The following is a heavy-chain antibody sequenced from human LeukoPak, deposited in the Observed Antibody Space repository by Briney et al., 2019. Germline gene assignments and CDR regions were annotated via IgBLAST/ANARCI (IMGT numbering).Heavy chain of an antibody. J-gene: IGHJ2*01. D-gene: IGHD4-23*01. CDR1: GFTFSDYN. Sequence: GGSLRLSCAASGFTFSDYNMRWVRQAPGKGLEWVAFIRYDGNYQSYPDSVRGLFTISRDNSKNTLYLQVSSLRPEDTAIYYCAKDGTDYGRNSYDWFFDLWGRGTLVTVSS. CDR2: IRYDGNYQ. CDR3: AKDGTDYGRNSYDWFFDL. V-gene: IGHV3-30*02.